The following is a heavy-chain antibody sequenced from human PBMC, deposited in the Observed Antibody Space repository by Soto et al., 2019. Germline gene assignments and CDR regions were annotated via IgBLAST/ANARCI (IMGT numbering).Heavy chain of an antibody. Sequence: QVQLVQSGAEVTKPGSSVKVSCKASGGTFSSYAISWVRQAPGQGLEWMGGIIPIFGTANYAQKFQGRVTITAGESTSTAYMELSSLRSEDTAVYYCARDPADIVTTHYYYYGMDVWGQGTTVTVS. D-gene: IGHD5-12*01. CDR3: ARDPADIVTTHYYYYGMDV. J-gene: IGHJ6*02. CDR2: IIPIFGTA. V-gene: IGHV1-69*01. CDR1: GGTFSSYA.